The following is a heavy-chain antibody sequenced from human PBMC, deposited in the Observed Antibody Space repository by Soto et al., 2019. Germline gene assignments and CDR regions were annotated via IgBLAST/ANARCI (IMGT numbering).Heavy chain of an antibody. CDR1: GFTFSSYW. CDR2: INSDGSST. CDR3: ARSGRRGSYYAAFDI. V-gene: IGHV3-74*01. D-gene: IGHD1-26*01. J-gene: IGHJ3*02. Sequence: EVQLVESGGGLVQPGGSLRLSCAASGFTFSSYWMHWVRQAPGKGLVWVSRINSDGSSTSYADSVKGRFTISRDNAKNTLYLQMNSLRAEDTAVYYCARSGRRGSYYAAFDIWGQGTMVTVSS.